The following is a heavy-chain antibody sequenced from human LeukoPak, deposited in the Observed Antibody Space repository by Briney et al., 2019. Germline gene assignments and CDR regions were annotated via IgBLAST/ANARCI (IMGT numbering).Heavy chain of an antibody. J-gene: IGHJ4*02. CDR3: AKDREATYLWGFLDY. Sequence: GGSLRLSCAASRFTVSTYAISWVRQAPGKGLEWVSAIVGSGGTTYYADFVKGRFTISRDNSKSTLHLQMSSLRAEDTAIYYCAKDREATYLWGFLDYWGQGTLVTVSS. CDR2: IVGSGGTT. D-gene: IGHD5-24*01. CDR1: RFTVSTYA. V-gene: IGHV3-23*01.